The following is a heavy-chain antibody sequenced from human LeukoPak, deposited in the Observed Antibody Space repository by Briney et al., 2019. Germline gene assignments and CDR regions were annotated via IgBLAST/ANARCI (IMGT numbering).Heavy chain of an antibody. D-gene: IGHD3-10*01. J-gene: IGHJ4*02. V-gene: IGHV1-8*03. CDR1: GYSFTNYD. CDR3: AAKFGDFDY. Sequence: ASVKVSCKASGYSFTNYDINWVRQATGQGLEWMGWMNPKSGDTGYSQKFQGRVFITRDTSINTAYMELSSLRSEDTAVYYCAAKFGDFDYWGQGTLVTVSS. CDR2: MNPKSGDT.